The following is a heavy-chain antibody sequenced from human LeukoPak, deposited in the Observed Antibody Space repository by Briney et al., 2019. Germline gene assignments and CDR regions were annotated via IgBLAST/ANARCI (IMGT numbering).Heavy chain of an antibody. V-gene: IGHV1-46*01. J-gene: IGHJ4*02. Sequence: ASVNVSCKASGYTFTSYYMHWVRQAPGQGLEWMGVINPSGGSTSYAQKFQGRVTMTRDTSTSTVYMELSSLRSEDTAVYYCARDSDIVVVPAANVFDYWGQGTLVTVSS. CDR1: GYTFTSYY. D-gene: IGHD2-2*01. CDR2: INPSGGST. CDR3: ARDSDIVVVPAANVFDY.